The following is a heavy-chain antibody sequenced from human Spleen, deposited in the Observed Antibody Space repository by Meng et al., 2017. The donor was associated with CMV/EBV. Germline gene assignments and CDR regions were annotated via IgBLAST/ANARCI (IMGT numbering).Heavy chain of an antibody. CDR3: ARPDSSGYYHPFDH. J-gene: IGHJ4*02. V-gene: IGHV1-46*01. CDR2: INPSGGST. Sequence: ASVKVSCKASGYTFTSYYMHWVRQAPGQGLEWMGIINPSGGSTSYAQKFQGRVTITADKSTSTAYMDLRSLRSEDTAVYYCARPDSSGYYHPFDHWGQGTLVTVSS. D-gene: IGHD3-22*01. CDR1: GYTFTSYY.